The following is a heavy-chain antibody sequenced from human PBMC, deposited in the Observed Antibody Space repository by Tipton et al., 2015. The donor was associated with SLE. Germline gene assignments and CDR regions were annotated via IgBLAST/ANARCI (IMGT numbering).Heavy chain of an antibody. CDR3: ATFRGYDSGGSCYSSSYYYCGMDV. J-gene: IGHJ6*02. CDR1: GGSISSGGYY. Sequence: TLSLTCTVSGGSISSGGYYWSWIRQHPGQGLAWIGYIYYSGSTYYNPSLKSRVTISVDTSKNQFSLKLSSVTAADTPVYYCATFRGYDSGGSCYSSSYYYCGMDVWGQATKVTLSS. D-gene: IGHD2-15*01. CDR2: IYYSGST. V-gene: IGHV4-31*03.